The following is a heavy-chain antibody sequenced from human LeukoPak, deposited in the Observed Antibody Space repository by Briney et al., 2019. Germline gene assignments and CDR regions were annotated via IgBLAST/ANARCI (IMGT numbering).Heavy chain of an antibody. CDR2: INAYNGNT. D-gene: IGHD1-26*01. V-gene: IGHV1-18*01. CDR3: ARGEKPYDY. CDR1: GYTFTYYV. J-gene: IGHJ4*02. Sequence: GASVKVSCKTSGYTFTYYVIIWVRQAPGQGLEWMDWINAYNGNTNDAQKFQGRVTMTTDTSTSTAYMELRSLRSDDTAVYYCARGEKPYDYWGQGTLVSVSS.